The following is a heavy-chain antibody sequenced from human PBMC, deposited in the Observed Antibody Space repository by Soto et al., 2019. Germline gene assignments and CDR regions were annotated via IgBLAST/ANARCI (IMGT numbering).Heavy chain of an antibody. CDR1: VYTFTNYG. J-gene: IGHJ3*01. D-gene: IGHD1-7*01. CDR3: ARGGWNYGPGPFDL. V-gene: IGHV1-18*04. Sequence: QVQLVQSGTEVKTPGASVKVSCHASVYTFTNYGINCVRQAPGQGFEWMAWISAYNGKTHHAPFVQDRVTMTTDTSTRTAYMELTSLRADDTAVYYCARGGWNYGPGPFDLWGQGTMVTVSS. CDR2: ISAYNGKT.